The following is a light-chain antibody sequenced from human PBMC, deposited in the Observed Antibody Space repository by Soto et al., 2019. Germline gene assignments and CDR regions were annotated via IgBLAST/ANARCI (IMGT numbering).Light chain of an antibody. Sequence: EIVTTQSPATLSVSPGERATLSCRASQSVSSNLAWYQQKPGQAPGLLIYEASTRATGIPARFSGSGSGTDFTLTISSLEPEDFAVYYCQQHAHWPLTFGGGTKV. V-gene: IGKV3-11*01. J-gene: IGKJ4*01. CDR3: QQHAHWPLT. CDR2: EAS. CDR1: QSVSSN.